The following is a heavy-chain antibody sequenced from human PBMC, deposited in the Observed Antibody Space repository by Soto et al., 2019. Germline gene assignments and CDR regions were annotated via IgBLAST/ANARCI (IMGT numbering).Heavy chain of an antibody. Sequence: SQTLSLTCAISGDSVSSNSAAWNWIRQSPSRGLEWLGRTYYRSKWYNDYAVSVKSRITINPDTSKNQFSLRLNSVTTEDTAVYYCVRRVWQYNRNYFHYYGTDVWSQGTTVTVSS. CDR3: VRRVWQYNRNYFHYYGTDV. V-gene: IGHV6-1*01. CDR1: GDSVSSNSAA. CDR2: TYYRSKWYN. D-gene: IGHD1-20*01. J-gene: IGHJ6*02.